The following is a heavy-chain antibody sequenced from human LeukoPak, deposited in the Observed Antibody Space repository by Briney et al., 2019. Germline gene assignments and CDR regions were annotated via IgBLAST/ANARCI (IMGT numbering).Heavy chain of an antibody. V-gene: IGHV3-30*18. CDR3: AKTEDDSSGYTLLDY. CDR2: ISYDGSNK. J-gene: IGHJ4*02. D-gene: IGHD3-22*01. CDR1: GFTFSSYG. Sequence: PGGSLTLSCAASGFTFSSYGMQWVRQAPGKGLEWVAVISYDGSNKYYADSVKGRFTISRGNSKNTLYLQMNSLRAEYTAVYYCAKTEDDSSGYTLLDYWGQGTLVTVSS.